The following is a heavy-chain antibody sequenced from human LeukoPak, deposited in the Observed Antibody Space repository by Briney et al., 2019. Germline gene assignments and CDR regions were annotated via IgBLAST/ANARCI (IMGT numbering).Heavy chain of an antibody. CDR1: GFTFSSYS. J-gene: IGHJ4*02. D-gene: IGHD2-2*01. Sequence: GGSLRLSCAASGFTFSSYSMNWVRQAPGKGLEWVSSISSSSSYIYYADSVKGRITISRDNAKNSLYLQMNSLRAEDTAVYYCAIPAEVVPAADDYWGQGTLVTVSS. CDR2: ISSSSSYI. CDR3: AIPAEVVPAADDY. V-gene: IGHV3-21*01.